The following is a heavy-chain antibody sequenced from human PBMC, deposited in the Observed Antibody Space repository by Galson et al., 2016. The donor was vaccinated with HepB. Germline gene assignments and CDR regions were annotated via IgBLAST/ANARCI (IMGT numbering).Heavy chain of an antibody. J-gene: IGHJ4*02. Sequence: SVKVSCKASGYTFTSYDLNWVRQAPGQGLEWMGWMNPSTGKSGYAEKFQGRVAVTRNSSISPAYMELTSLRSDDTAVYYCARGDSRVGYWGQGTLVTVSS. CDR1: GYTFTSYD. CDR2: MNPSTGKS. CDR3: ARGDSRVGY. V-gene: IGHV1-8*01. D-gene: IGHD2-15*01.